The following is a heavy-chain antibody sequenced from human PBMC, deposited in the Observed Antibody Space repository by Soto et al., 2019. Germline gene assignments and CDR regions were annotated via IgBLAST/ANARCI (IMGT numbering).Heavy chain of an antibody. Sequence: EVQLLESGGGLVQPGGSLRLSCAASGFAFSSHAMSWVRQAPGKGLEWVSTTGAIGSSTYYADSVKGRFSISRDNSKNTLFMRMNSLRAEDTAVYYCAKVAAVTTNTYYFDYWGQGTLVTVSS. CDR1: GFAFSSHA. J-gene: IGHJ4*02. V-gene: IGHV3-23*01. CDR3: AKVAAVTTNTYYFDY. D-gene: IGHD4-17*01. CDR2: TGAIGSST.